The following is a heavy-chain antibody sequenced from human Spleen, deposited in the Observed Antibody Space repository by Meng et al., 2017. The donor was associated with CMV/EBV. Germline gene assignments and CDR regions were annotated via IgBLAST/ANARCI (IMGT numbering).Heavy chain of an antibody. J-gene: IGHJ4*02. CDR3: ARQRDGSGSYDV. CDR1: GYSFTNFG. D-gene: IGHD3-10*01. CDR2: ISAYNGNT. V-gene: IGHV1-18*01. Sequence: SCRTFGYSFTNFGITWVRQAPGQGLEWMGWISAYNGNTKYAQRVQGRVTLTTDTSTRTAYMEMRSLKTDDTAVYFCARQRDGSGSYDVWGQGTLVTVSS.